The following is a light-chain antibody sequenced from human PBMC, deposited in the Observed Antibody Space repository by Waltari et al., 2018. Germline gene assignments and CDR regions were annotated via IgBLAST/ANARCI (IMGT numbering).Light chain of an antibody. Sequence: QSALTQPASVSGSPGQSIAISCIGTSSDVGANNFLSWYQQHPGRAPKLMIHEVTKRPAGVSTRLSRSKSGNTAALTICGRQAEDEADYYCCSYTSIGPELIGGGTKVTVL. CDR1: SSDVGANNF. V-gene: IGLV2-23*02. CDR2: EVT. J-gene: IGLJ6*01. CDR3: CSYTSIGPEL.